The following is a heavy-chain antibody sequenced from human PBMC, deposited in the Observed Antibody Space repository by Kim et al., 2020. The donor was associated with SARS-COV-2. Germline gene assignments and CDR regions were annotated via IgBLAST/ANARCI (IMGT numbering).Heavy chain of an antibody. Sequence: YNPSLKSRVTISVDTSKNQFSLKLSSVTAADTAVYYCARLGDDSSGYSYYWGQGTLVTVSS. CDR3: ARLGDDSSGYSYY. D-gene: IGHD3-22*01. V-gene: IGHV4-39*01. J-gene: IGHJ4*02.